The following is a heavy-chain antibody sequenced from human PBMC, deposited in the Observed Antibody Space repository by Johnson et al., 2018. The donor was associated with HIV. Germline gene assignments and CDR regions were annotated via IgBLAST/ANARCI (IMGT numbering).Heavy chain of an antibody. CDR3: ARGGRWLGGYDAFDI. Sequence: QMLLVESGGGVVQPGGSLRLSCAASGFTFSSYGMHWVRQAPGKGLEWVAFIRYDGSNKYYADSVKGRFTISRDNSKNTLYLQMSSLRPEDTAVYYCARGGRWLGGYDAFDIWGQGTMVTVSS. CDR1: GFTFSSYG. D-gene: IGHD3-10*01. V-gene: IGHV3-30*02. J-gene: IGHJ3*02. CDR2: IRYDGSNK.